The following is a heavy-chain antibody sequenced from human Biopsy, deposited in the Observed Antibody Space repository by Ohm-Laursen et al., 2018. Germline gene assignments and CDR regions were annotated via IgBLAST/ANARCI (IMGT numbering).Heavy chain of an antibody. V-gene: IGHV3-33*05. J-gene: IGHJ4*02. CDR3: TRAEAGSGSLLYFDY. CDR2: ISDDGRNK. CDR1: GFSFSSYG. Sequence: SLRLSCSASGFSFSSYGMHWVRQAPGKGLEWVAVISDDGRNKYYIDAVKGRFTISRDNAKNTVFLQMNSLRAEDTAVYYCTRAEAGSGSLLYFDYWGQGTLVTVSS. D-gene: IGHD3-10*01.